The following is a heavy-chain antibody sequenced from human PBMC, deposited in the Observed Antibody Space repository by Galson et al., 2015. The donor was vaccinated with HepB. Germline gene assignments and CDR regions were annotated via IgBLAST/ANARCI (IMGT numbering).Heavy chain of an antibody. Sequence: SVKVSCKASGGTFSSYAISWVRQAPGQGLEWMGGIIPIFGTANYAQKFQGRVTITADESTSTAYMELSSLRSEDTAVYYCASSAVAGTGRYYFDYWGQGTLVTVSS. CDR3: ASSAVAGTGRYYFDY. CDR1: GGTFSSYA. CDR2: IIPIFGTA. V-gene: IGHV1-69*13. J-gene: IGHJ4*02. D-gene: IGHD6-19*01.